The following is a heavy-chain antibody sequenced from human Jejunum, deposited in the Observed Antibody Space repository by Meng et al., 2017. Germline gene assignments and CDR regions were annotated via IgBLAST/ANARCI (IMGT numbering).Heavy chain of an antibody. V-gene: IGHV4-39*07. J-gene: IGHJ5*02. CDR3: ARDTAGFGP. Sequence: QLQVQGSGPGLVTPSGTLSLTCAVSGGSISTAGYYWGWIRQSPGKGLEWIGSIFYSGTTYYNPSLKSRVTISIDTSKNQFSLKMNSVTAADTAVYYCARDTAGFGPWGQGTLVTVSS. CDR2: IFYSGTT. D-gene: IGHD6-13*01. CDR1: GGSISTAGYY.